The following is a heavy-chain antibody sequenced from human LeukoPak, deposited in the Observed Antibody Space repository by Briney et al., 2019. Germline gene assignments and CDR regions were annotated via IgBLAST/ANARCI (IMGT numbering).Heavy chain of an antibody. CDR1: GGSISSGGYY. V-gene: IGHV4-61*02. CDR2: IYTSGST. CDR3: ARGAYRISWPGIDY. J-gene: IGHJ4*02. Sequence: KPSETLSVTCTVSGGSISSGGYYWSWIRQHPGKGLEWVGRIYTSGSTNYNPSLKSRVTMSVDTSKNQFSLKLTSVTAADTAVYYCARGAYRISWPGIDYWGQGTLVTVSS. D-gene: IGHD3-16*02.